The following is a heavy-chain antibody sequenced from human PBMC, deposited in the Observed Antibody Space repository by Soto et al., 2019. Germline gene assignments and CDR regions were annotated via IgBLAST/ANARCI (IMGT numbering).Heavy chain of an antibody. CDR3: ARDRGDYGDFYYFDY. CDR2: IYFSGST. D-gene: IGHD4-17*01. Sequence: SETLSLTCTVSGGSMNNYYWSWIRQPPGEGLEWIGYIYFSGSTNYNPSLKSRVTMSVDTSKNQVSLKLSSVTAADTAVYYCARDRGDYGDFYYFDYWGPGTLVTVSS. CDR1: GGSMNNYY. J-gene: IGHJ4*02. V-gene: IGHV4-59*01.